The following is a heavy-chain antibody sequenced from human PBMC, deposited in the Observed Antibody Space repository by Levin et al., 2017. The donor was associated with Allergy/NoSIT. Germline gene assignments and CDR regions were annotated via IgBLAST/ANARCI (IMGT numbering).Heavy chain of an antibody. D-gene: IGHD2-21*01. Sequence: GGSLRLSCAASGFTFSSYSMNWVRQAPGKGLEWVSSISSSSSYIYYADSVKGRFTISGDNAKNSLYLQMNSLRAEDTAVYYCASSYCGGDCLSNPFDYWGQGTLVTVSS. CDR1: GFTFSSYS. CDR2: ISSSSSYI. CDR3: ASSYCGGDCLSNPFDY. J-gene: IGHJ4*02. V-gene: IGHV3-21*01.